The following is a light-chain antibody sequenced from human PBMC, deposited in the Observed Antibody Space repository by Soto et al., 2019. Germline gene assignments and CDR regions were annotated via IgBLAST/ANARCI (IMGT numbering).Light chain of an antibody. CDR2: LNSDGSH. CDR3: QTWGTGIGV. CDR1: SGYSTYG. V-gene: IGLV4-69*01. Sequence: QLVLTQSPSASASLGASVKLTCTLSSGYSTYGIAWHQQQPEKGPRFLIKLNSDGSHNKGDGIPDRFSGSSSGAERYLTISSLQLEDEADYYCQTWGTGIGVFGGGTKLTVL. J-gene: IGLJ3*02.